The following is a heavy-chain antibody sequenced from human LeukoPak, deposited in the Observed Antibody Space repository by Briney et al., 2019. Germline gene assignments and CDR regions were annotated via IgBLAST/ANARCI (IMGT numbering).Heavy chain of an antibody. CDR3: ARDSYIAAAGTCDY. D-gene: IGHD6-13*01. J-gene: IGHJ4*02. CDR1: GYTFTGYY. V-gene: IGHV1-2*02. CDR2: INPNSGGT. Sequence: ASVKVSCKASGYTFTGYYMHWVRQAPGQGIEWMGWINPNSGGTNYAQKFQGRVTMTRDTSISTAYMELSRLRSDDTAVYYCARDSYIAAAGTCDYWGQGTLVTVSS.